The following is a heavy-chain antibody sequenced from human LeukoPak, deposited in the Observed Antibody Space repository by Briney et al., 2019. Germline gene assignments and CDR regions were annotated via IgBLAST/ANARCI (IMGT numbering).Heavy chain of an antibody. CDR1: GFTFSSYA. CDR3: AYDSSGYFYRNIDC. J-gene: IGHJ4*02. V-gene: IGHV3-23*01. CDR2: ISGSGGST. Sequence: GGSLRLSCAASGFTFSSYAMSWVRQAPGKGLEWVSAISGSGGSTYYADSVKGRFTISRDNSKSTLYLQMISLRAEDTAVYYCAYDSSGYFYRNIDCWGQGTLVTVSS. D-gene: IGHD3-22*01.